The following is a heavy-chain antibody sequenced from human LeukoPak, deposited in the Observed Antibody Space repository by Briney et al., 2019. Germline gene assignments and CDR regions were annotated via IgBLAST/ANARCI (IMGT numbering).Heavy chain of an antibody. Sequence: SETLSLTCSVSGGSIRSSNSFWSWIPQSPGKGLEGIGYIYYTGSTTYNPSLKSRVTISADTSKNQFSLKLSSVTAADTAVYYCASRKLGNDYWGQGTLVTVSS. CDR1: GGSIRSSNSF. D-gene: IGHD7-27*01. V-gene: IGHV4-61*01. CDR2: IYYTGST. J-gene: IGHJ4*02. CDR3: ASRKLGNDY.